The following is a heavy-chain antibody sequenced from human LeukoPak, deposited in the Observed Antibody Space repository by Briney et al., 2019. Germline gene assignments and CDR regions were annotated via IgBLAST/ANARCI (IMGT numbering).Heavy chain of an antibody. D-gene: IGHD3-10*01. Sequence: TSETLSLTCAVYGGSFSGYYWSWIRQPPGKGLEWIGEINHSGSTNYNPSLKSRVTISVDTSKDQFSLKLSSVTAADTAVYYCARLTKNDSGSFRFGKKKRGYMDVWGKGTTVTISS. V-gene: IGHV4-34*01. CDR2: INHSGST. CDR3: ARLTKNDSGSFRFGKKKRGYMDV. J-gene: IGHJ6*03. CDR1: GGSFSGYY.